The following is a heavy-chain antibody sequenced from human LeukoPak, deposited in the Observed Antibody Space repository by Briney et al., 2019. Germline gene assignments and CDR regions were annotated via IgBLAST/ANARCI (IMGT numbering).Heavy chain of an antibody. Sequence: GRSLRLSCAASGFTFSSYGMHWVRRAAGKGLEWVAIIGYDGSNEYYADSVKGRFAIARDNSKNTVYLQMNSLRVEDTAVYYCARGGSGSYLYYFDYWGQGTLVTVSS. CDR3: ARGGSGSYLYYFDY. D-gene: IGHD3-10*01. CDR1: GFTFSSYG. CDR2: IGYDGSNE. V-gene: IGHV3-33*01. J-gene: IGHJ4*02.